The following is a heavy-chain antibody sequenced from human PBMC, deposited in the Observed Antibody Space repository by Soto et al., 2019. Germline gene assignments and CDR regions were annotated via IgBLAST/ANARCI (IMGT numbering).Heavy chain of an antibody. CDR3: ARDLDGLHDDNSGPYPRPG. CDR1: GGSISSDDYY. V-gene: IGHV4-30-4*01. Sequence: SETLSLTCTVSGGSISSDDYYWSWIRQAPGRGLEWIGYIHSSGSIYYNPSLKSRATMSIDTARNQFSLKVSSVTVADMAVYYCARDLDGLHDDNSGPYPRPGWGQGTLVT. J-gene: IGHJ1*01. CDR2: IHSSGSI. D-gene: IGHD3-22*01.